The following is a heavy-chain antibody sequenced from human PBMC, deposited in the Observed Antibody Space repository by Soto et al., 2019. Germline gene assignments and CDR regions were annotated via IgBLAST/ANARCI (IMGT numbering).Heavy chain of an antibody. Sequence: GGSLRLSCAASGLIFSDVWMTWIRQAPGKGLEWVGRIKTKPDDGTIDYAAPVRGRFTISRDDSKNTLYLQMTSLTPDDTGVYYCTTSNLGVDFWGPGXLVTVHS. J-gene: IGHJ4*02. V-gene: IGHV3-15*01. D-gene: IGHD1-1*01. CDR2: IKTKPDDGTI. CDR3: TTSNLGVDF. CDR1: GLIFSDVW.